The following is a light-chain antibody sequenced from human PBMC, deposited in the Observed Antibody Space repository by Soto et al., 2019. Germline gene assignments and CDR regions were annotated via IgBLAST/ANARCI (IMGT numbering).Light chain of an antibody. CDR3: SSYTTSSTRV. CDR2: EVS. CDR1: SRAVGAYYF. J-gene: IGLJ1*01. Sequence: SALAQPASVSGSPWQSVTLSCPGNSRAVGAYYFVSWYQQHPDKAPKLMIYEVSNRPSGVSYRFSGSKSVNTATLTISGLQAEDEADYYCSSYTTSSTRVFGTGTKVTVL. V-gene: IGLV2-14*03.